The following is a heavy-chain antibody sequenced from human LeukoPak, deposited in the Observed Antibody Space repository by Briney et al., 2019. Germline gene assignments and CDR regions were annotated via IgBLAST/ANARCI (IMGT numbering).Heavy chain of an antibody. Sequence: GGSLRLSCAASGFTFSSFGMHWVRQAPGKGLEWVAFIRYDGSSYYYRDSVKGRFTISRDNSKNTLSLQMNSLRAEDTAVYYCAKDAAYYYESSRHQFDYWGQGTLVTVSS. CDR2: IRYDGSSY. J-gene: IGHJ4*02. V-gene: IGHV3-30*02. CDR3: AKDAAYYYESSRHQFDY. D-gene: IGHD3-22*01. CDR1: GFTFSSFG.